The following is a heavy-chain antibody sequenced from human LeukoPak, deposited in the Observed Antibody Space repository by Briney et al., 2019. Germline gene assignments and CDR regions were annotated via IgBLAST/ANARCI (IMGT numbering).Heavy chain of an antibody. CDR2: ISGSGGST. CDR1: GFTFSSYS. V-gene: IGHV3-23*01. Sequence: GGSLRLSCAASGFTFSSYSMNWVRQAPGKGLEWVSAISGSGGSTYYADSVKGRFTISRDNSKNTLYLQMNSLRAEDTAVYYCAKYPYDSSGYYCDYWGQGTLVTVSS. D-gene: IGHD3-22*01. J-gene: IGHJ4*02. CDR3: AKYPYDSSGYYCDY.